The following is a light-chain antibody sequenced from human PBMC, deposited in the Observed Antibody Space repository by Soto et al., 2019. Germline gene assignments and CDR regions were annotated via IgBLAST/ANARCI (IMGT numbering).Light chain of an antibody. V-gene: IGKV1-33*01. CDR3: QQYDNLPT. CDR1: QDITYY. CDR2: DAS. Sequence: GDRVTITCQASQDITYYLNWYQQKPGKAPKLLIYDASILQTGVPSRFSGSGSGADFTFTISSLQPEDIATYYCQQYDNLPTFGQGTKLEIK. J-gene: IGKJ2*01.